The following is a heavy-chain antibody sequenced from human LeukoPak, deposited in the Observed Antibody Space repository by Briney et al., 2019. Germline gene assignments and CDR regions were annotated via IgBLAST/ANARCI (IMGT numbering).Heavy chain of an antibody. V-gene: IGHV1-69*05. Sequence: GASVKVSCKASGGTFSSYAISWVRQAPGQGLEWMGRIIPIFGTANYAQKFQGRVTITTDESTSTAYMELSSLRSDDTAVYYCASYGRGRSFDYWGQGTLVTVSS. CDR3: ASYGRGRSFDY. CDR1: GGTFSSYA. CDR2: IIPIFGTA. D-gene: IGHD1-26*01. J-gene: IGHJ4*02.